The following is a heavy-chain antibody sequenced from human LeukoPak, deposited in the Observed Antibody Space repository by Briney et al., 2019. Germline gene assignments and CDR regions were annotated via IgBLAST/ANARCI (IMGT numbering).Heavy chain of an antibody. CDR3: AAGRVEMATVSYYYGMDV. CDR1: GVTSDEYA. Sequence: PGRCLRLSCAASGVTSDEYAMHWVRQAAGKGLEWVSLISGDGGSSYYPDSVKGRFTISRDNSRNSLYLQMNSLRTEDTALYYCAAGRVEMATVSYYYGMDVWGQGTTVTVSS. J-gene: IGHJ6*02. V-gene: IGHV3-43*02. D-gene: IGHD5-24*01. CDR2: ISGDGGSS.